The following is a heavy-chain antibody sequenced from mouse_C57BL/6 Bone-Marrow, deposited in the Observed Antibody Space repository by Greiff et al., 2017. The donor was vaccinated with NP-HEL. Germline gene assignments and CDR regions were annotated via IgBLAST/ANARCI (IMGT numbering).Heavy chain of an antibody. Sequence: EVKLQQSGPVLVKPGASVKMSCKASGYTFTDYYMNWVKQSHGKSLEWIGVINPYNGGTSYNQKFKGKATLTVDKSSSTAYMELNSLTSEDSAVYYCALLLRGFAYWGQGTLVTVSA. CDR2: INPYNGGT. D-gene: IGHD1-1*01. CDR1: GYTFTDYY. CDR3: ALLLRGFAY. J-gene: IGHJ3*01. V-gene: IGHV1-19*01.